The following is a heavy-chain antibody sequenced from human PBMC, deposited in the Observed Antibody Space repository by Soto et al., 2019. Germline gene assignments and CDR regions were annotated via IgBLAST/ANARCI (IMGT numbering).Heavy chain of an antibody. CDR1: GFSFSISP. J-gene: IGHJ4*02. Sequence: QVQLVESGGGVVQPGRSLRLSCAASGFSFSISPMHWVRQAPGKGPEWVALISYDGTNKFYADSVKGRFTISRDNSKSTLSLQVDSLRPEDAAVYYCARDPTTSGGQHWAFNYFDSWGQGTLVTVSS. V-gene: IGHV3-30-3*01. D-gene: IGHD7-27*01. CDR3: ARDPTTSGGQHWAFNYFDS. CDR2: ISYDGTNK.